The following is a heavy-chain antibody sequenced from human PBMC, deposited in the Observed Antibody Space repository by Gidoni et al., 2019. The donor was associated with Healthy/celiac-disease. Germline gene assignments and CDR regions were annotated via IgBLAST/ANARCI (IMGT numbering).Heavy chain of an antibody. J-gene: IGHJ4*02. CDR1: GFTLGDYA. V-gene: IGHV3-49*05. CDR3: TRPDGFGELLPFDY. D-gene: IGHD3-10*01. Sequence: EVQLMESGGGLVKPGRSLRLSCTASGFTLGDYAMIWFRQAPGTGMEWIGLIRRKAYGGTTEYAASVKGRFTISRNDSKSIAYLQMNSLKTEDTAVYYCTRPDGFGELLPFDYWGQGTLVTVSS. CDR2: IRRKAYGGTT.